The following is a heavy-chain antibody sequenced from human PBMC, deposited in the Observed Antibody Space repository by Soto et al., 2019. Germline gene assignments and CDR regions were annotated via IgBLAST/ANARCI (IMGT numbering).Heavy chain of an antibody. D-gene: IGHD3-22*01. CDR3: ARVRREYDNSGPVDY. J-gene: IGHJ4*02. V-gene: IGHV4-39*01. Sequence: SETLSLTCTVSSAPVSSTTYTWGWIRQPPGKGLEWVASVYYGGRSYYNPTLNSRVTISVDTSKNQFSLKLTSVTAADTAVYYCARVRREYDNSGPVDYWGQGTLVT. CDR1: SAPVSSTTYT. CDR2: VYYGGRS.